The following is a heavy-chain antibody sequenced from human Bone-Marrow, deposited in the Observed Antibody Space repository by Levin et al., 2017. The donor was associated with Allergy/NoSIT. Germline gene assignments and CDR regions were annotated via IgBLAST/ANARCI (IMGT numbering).Heavy chain of an antibody. CDR1: GYTFTGYY. V-gene: IGHV1-2*02. CDR3: ARDHRGYSNYVNRLNFDY. J-gene: IGHJ4*02. D-gene: IGHD4-11*01. Sequence: ASVKVSCKASGYTFTGYYMHWVRQAPGQGLEWMGWINPNSGGTNYAQKFQGRVTMTRDTSISTAYMELSRLRSDDTAVYYCARDHRGYSNYVNRLNFDYWGQGTLVTVSS. CDR2: INPNSGGT.